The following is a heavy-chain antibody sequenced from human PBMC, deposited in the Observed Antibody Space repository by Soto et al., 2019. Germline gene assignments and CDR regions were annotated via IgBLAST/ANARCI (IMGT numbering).Heavy chain of an antibody. CDR2: IYYSGST. V-gene: IGHV4-30-4*01. CDR3: ARVIVVVPAANYYFDY. CDR1: CGSISSGDYY. J-gene: IGHJ4*02. D-gene: IGHD2-2*01. Sequence: PSETLSLTCTVSCGSISSGDYYWSWIRQPPGKGLEWIGYIYYSGSTYYNPSLKSRVTISVDTSKNQFSLKLSSVTAADTAVYYCARVIVVVPAANYYFDYWGQGTLVTVSS.